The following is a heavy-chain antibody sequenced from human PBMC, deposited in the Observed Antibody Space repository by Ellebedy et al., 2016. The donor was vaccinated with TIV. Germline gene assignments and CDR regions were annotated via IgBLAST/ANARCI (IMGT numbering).Heavy chain of an antibody. CDR1: GFTFSSYA. V-gene: IGHV3-23*01. CDR3: AKARDSITVAGIGV. D-gene: IGHD6-19*01. CDR2: ISGSGGST. Sequence: GGSLRLSXAASGFTFSSYAMSWVRQAPGKGLEWVSAISGSGGSTYYADSVKGRFTISRDNSKNTLYLQLNSLRVEDTAVYYCAKARDSITVAGIGVWGQGTTVTVSS. J-gene: IGHJ6*02.